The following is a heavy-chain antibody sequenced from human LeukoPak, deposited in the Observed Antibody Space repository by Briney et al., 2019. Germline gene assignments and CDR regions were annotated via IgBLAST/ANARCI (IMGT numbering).Heavy chain of an antibody. V-gene: IGHV1-24*01. CDR2: FDPEDGET. CDR1: GYTLTELS. Sequence: ASVKVSCKVSGYTLTELSMHWVRQAPGKGLEWMGGFDPEDGETIYAQKLQGRVTMTTDTSTSTAYMELRSLRSDDTAVYYCARGAPTDYWGQGTLVTVSS. CDR3: ARGAPTDY. J-gene: IGHJ4*02.